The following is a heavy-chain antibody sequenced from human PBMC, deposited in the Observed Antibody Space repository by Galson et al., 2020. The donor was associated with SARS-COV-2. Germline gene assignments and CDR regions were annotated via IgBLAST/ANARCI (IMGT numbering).Heavy chain of an antibody. D-gene: IGHD1-26*01. CDR3: ARVGGSRSGWFDP. CDR2: ISTSGGNT. Sequence: GGSLRLSCAASGFSFNNYAMSWVRQAPGKGLEWVSEISTSGGNTYYADSVKGRFTISRDTSKNTLYRQMNTLRGEDTAVYYCARVGGSRSGWFDPWGQGTLVTVSS. CDR1: GFSFNNYA. V-gene: IGHV3-23*01. J-gene: IGHJ5*02.